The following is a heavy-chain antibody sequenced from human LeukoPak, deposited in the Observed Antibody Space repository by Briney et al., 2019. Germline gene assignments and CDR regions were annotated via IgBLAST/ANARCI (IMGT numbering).Heavy chain of an antibody. CDR3: ATSSIAVAGKDDAFDI. J-gene: IGHJ3*02. Sequence: ASVTVSCTVSGYTLTELSMHWVRQAPGKGLEWMGGFDPEDGETIYAQKFQGRVTMTEDTSTDTAYMELSSLRSEDTAVYYCATSSIAVAGKDDAFDIWGQGTMVTVSS. V-gene: IGHV1-24*01. D-gene: IGHD6-19*01. CDR1: GYTLTELS. CDR2: FDPEDGET.